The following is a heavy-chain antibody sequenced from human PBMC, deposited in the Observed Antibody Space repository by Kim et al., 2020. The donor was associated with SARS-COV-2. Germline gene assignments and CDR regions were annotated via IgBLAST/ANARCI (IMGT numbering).Heavy chain of an antibody. CDR3: ARGFDY. CDR2: SYYSGST. CDR1: GGSIRSYY. V-gene: IGHV4-59*01. Sequence: SETLSLTCTVSGGSIRSYYWSWIRQRPGKGREWIGYSYYSGSTNYNPSLKSRVTISVDTSKNQFSLKLSSVTAADTAVYYCARGFDYWGQGTLVTVSS. J-gene: IGHJ4*02.